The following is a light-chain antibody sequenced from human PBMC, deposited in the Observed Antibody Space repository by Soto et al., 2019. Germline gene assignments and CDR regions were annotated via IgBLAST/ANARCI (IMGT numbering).Light chain of an antibody. CDR3: QQYNNYPWT. Sequence: DIQMTQSPSTLSASVGDRVTITCRASQNINRRLAWYQQKPGKAPNLRIYDASSSESGVPARFSGGGSGTEFTLTISSLQPDDFSTFYCQQYNNYPWTFGQGTKVDIK. CDR1: QNINRR. J-gene: IGKJ1*01. V-gene: IGKV1-5*01. CDR2: DAS.